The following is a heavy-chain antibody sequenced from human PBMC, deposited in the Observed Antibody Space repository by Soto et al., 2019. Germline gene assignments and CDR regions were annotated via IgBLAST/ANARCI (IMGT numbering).Heavy chain of an antibody. CDR1: GFTFSSFW. J-gene: IGHJ4*02. D-gene: IGHD2-2*01. CDR3: ARGGVPAAMSY. V-gene: IGHV3-74*01. CDR2: INSDGSNT. Sequence: EVQLVESGGGLVQPGGSLRLSCAASGFTFSSFWMHWVRQAPGEGLVWVSRINSDGSNTNYADSVKGRFTISRDNAKNPLYLQMNSPRAEDTAVYYCARGGVPAAMSYWGQGTLVTVSS.